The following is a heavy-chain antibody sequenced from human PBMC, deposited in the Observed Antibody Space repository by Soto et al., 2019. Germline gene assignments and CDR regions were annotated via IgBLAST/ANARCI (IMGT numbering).Heavy chain of an antibody. CDR3: ARHQQIATFDY. CDR1: GGSISSYY. V-gene: IGHV4-59*08. D-gene: IGHD6-13*01. Sequence: SETLSLTCTVSGGSISSYYWSWIRQPPGKGLEWIGYIYYSGSTNYNPSLKSRVTISVDTSKNQFSLRPSSVTAADTAVYYCARHQQIATFDYWGQGTLVTVSS. CDR2: IYYSGST. J-gene: IGHJ4*02.